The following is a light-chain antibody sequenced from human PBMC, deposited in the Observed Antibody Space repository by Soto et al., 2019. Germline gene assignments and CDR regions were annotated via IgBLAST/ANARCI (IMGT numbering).Light chain of an antibody. CDR2: DAS. Sequence: EIVLTQSPATLSLSPAERATLSCRASQSVSSYLAWYQQRPGQAPRLLIYDASNRAPGIPARFSGSGSGTDFTLTISSLEPEDFAVYYCQQRSNWPPWTFGQGTKVDIK. CDR1: QSVSSY. CDR3: QQRSNWPPWT. V-gene: IGKV3-11*01. J-gene: IGKJ1*01.